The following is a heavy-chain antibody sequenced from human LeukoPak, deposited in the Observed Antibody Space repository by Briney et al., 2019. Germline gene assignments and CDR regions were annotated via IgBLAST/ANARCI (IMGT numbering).Heavy chain of an antibody. CDR3: ARDNYDSSTPYYFDY. Sequence: PGGSLRLSCSASGFTFSSYEMNWVCQAPGKGLEWVSYISSGGSTIYNADSVKGRFTISRDNAKNSLYLQMNSLIAEDTAVYYCARDNYDSSTPYYFDYWGQGTLVTVSS. CDR2: ISSGGSTI. CDR1: GFTFSSYE. J-gene: IGHJ4*02. V-gene: IGHV3-48*03. D-gene: IGHD3-22*01.